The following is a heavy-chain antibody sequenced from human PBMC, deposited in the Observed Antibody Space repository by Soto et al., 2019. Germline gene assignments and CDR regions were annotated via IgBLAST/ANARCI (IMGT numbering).Heavy chain of an antibody. CDR1: GGSISSGGYF. V-gene: IGHV4-31*03. CDR3: ANYCSGGSCYPDAFDF. D-gene: IGHD2-15*01. CDR2: INYIGIT. Sequence: QVQLQESGPGLVKPSQTLSLTCTVSGGSISSGGYFWSWVRQHPGKGLVWIGFINYIGITNYNPSLKSRVRLSVDTSKNQFSLKLNSVTAADTAVYYCANYCSGGSCYPDAFDFWGQGTMVTVSS. J-gene: IGHJ3*01.